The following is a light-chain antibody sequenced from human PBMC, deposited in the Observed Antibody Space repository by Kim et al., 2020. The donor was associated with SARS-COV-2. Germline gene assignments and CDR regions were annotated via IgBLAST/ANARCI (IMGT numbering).Light chain of an antibody. CDR2: EVS. CDR3: SSYAGSNRV. J-gene: IGLJ3*02. V-gene: IGLV2-8*01. Sequence: QSVLTQPPSASGSPGQSVTISCTGTSSDVGGYNYVSWYQQHPGKAPKLMIYEVSKRPSGVPDRFSGSKSGNTASLTVSGLQAEDEADYYCSSYAGSNRVFGGGNQLTVL. CDR1: SSDVGGYNY.